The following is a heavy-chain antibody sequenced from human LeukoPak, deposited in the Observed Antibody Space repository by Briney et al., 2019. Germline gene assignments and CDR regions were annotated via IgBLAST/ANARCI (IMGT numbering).Heavy chain of an antibody. CDR3: ARDGKGRNRIGYYFDY. CDR1: GFTDSSTY. J-gene: IGHJ4*02. D-gene: IGHD3-10*01. Sequence: GGSLRLSCAASGFTDSSTYMSSVRQAPGKGLEWVSVIYSGGSTYCADSVKGRFTISRDNAKNSLYLQMNSLRAEDTAVYYCARDGKGRNRIGYYFDYWGQGTLVTVSS. CDR2: IYSGGST. V-gene: IGHV3-66*01.